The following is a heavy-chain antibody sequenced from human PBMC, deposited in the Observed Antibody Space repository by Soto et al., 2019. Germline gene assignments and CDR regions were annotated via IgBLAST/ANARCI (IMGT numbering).Heavy chain of an antibody. CDR1: GFTFSGCV. CDR2: IRNKANNYAA. Sequence: EVQLVESGGGLVQPGESLKLSCATSGFTFSGCVMHWVRQASGIGLEWVGHIRNKANNYAAAYAGSLKGRFTISRDDSKNTAYLQMDTLKTEDTAVYYCARSYGDDYYFGMDVWGQGTTVTVSS. J-gene: IGHJ6*02. V-gene: IGHV3-73*02. CDR3: ARSYGDDYYFGMDV. D-gene: IGHD4-17*01.